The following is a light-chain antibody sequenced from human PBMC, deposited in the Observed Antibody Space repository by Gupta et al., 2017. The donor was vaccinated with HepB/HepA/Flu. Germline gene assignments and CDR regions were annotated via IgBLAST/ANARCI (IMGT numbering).Light chain of an antibody. CDR2: DTD. CDR1: QSVNNY. V-gene: IGKV3-11*01. J-gene: IGKJ4*01. CDR3: QQRSNFA. Sequence: IVLTQSPATLSLSPGERATLSCRASQSVNNYLAWYQQKPGQAPRLLIYDTDNRDTGGQTRFSGSGSGTDFTLTSSSLETEDFESYYCQQRSNFAFGGGTKVEIK.